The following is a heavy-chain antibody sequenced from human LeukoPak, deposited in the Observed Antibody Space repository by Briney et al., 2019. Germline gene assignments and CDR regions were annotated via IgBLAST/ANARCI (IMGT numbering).Heavy chain of an antibody. CDR2: IYYSGST. V-gene: IGHV4-31*03. CDR1: GGSISSGGYY. Sequence: SQTLSLTCTVSGGSISSGGYYWSWIRQHPGKGLEWIGYIYYSGSTYYNPSLKSRVTISVDTSKNQFSLKLSSVTAADTAVYYCARDRGGAAAGTDNWFDPWGQGTLVTVSP. CDR3: ARDRGGAAAGTDNWFDP. D-gene: IGHD6-13*01. J-gene: IGHJ5*02.